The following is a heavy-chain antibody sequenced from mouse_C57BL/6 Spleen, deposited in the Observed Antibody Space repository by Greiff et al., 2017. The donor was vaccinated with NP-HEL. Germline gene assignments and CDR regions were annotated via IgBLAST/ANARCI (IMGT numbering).Heavy chain of an antibody. V-gene: IGHV1-53*01. CDR2: INPSNGGT. Sequence: QVQLQQPGTELVKPGASVKLTCKASGYTFTSYWMHWVKQRPGQGLEWIGNINPSNGGTNYNEKFKSKATLTVDKSSSTAYMQLSSLTSEDSAVYYCARGGIYYYGSSFAYWGQGTLVTVSA. CDR3: ARGGIYYYGSSFAY. D-gene: IGHD1-1*01. J-gene: IGHJ3*01. CDR1: GYTFTSYW.